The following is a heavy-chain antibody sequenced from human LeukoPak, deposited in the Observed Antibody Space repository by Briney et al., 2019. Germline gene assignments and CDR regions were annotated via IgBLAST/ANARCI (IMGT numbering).Heavy chain of an antibody. J-gene: IGHJ6*03. CDR2: IIPIFGTA. Sequence: SVKVSCTASGGTFSSYAISWVRQAPGQGLEWMGGIIPIFGTANYAQKFQGRVTITADESTSTAYMELSSLRSEDTAVYYCARAMVIPLRYYYYYYYMDVWGKGTTVTVSS. CDR3: ARAMVIPLRYYYYYYYMDV. CDR1: GGTFSSYA. D-gene: IGHD3-22*01. V-gene: IGHV1-69*13.